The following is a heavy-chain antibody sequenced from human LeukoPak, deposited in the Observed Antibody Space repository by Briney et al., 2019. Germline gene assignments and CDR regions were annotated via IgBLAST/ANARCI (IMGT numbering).Heavy chain of an antibody. CDR2: ISWNSGSI. Sequence: PGGSLRLSCAASGFTFDDYAMHWVRQAPGKGLEWVSGISWNSGSIGYADSVKGRFTISRDNAKNSLYLQMNSLRVEDMALYYCAKDRGYSSSFFEIWGQGTLVTVSS. V-gene: IGHV3-9*03. D-gene: IGHD6-13*01. CDR1: GFTFDDYA. CDR3: AKDRGYSSSFFEI. J-gene: IGHJ4*02.